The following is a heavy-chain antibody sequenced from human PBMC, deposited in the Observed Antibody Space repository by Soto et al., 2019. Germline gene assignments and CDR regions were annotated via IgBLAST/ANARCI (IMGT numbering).Heavy chain of an antibody. D-gene: IGHD6-19*01. V-gene: IGHV1-18*04. CDR3: ARERIAVAGTHNWFDP. Sequence: ASVKVSCKASGYTFTSYGISWVRQAPGQGLEWMGWISAYNGNTNYAQKLQGGVTMTTDTSTSTAYMELRSLRSDDTAVYYCARERIAVAGTHNWFDPWGQGTLVTVSS. CDR1: GYTFTSYG. J-gene: IGHJ5*02. CDR2: ISAYNGNT.